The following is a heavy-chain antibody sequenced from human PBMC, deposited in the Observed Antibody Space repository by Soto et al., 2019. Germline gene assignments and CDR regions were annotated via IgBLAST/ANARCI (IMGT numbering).Heavy chain of an antibody. J-gene: IGHJ4*02. Sequence: GGSLRLSCAASGFTLSSYAMHWVRQAPGKGLEWVAVISYDGGNKYYADSVKGRFTISRDNSKNTLYLQMNSLRAEDTAVYYCARDGDDYVRGEYGYFDYWGQGTLVTVSS. V-gene: IGHV3-30-3*01. CDR1: GFTLSSYA. CDR3: ARDGDDYVRGEYGYFDY. CDR2: ISYDGGNK. D-gene: IGHD3-16*01.